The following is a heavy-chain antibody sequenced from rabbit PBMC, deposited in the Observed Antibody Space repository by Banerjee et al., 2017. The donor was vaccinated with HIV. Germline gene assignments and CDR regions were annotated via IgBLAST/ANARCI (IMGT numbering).Heavy chain of an antibody. CDR3: ARAGSTYATGAFDP. CDR2: IDAGSTST. D-gene: IGHD8-1*01. V-gene: IGHV1S45*01. J-gene: IGHJ2*01. CDR1: GFDFSSYG. Sequence: QEQLVESGGGLVQPGGSLTLSCKGSGFDFSSYGVGWVRQAPGKGLEWIACIDAGSTSTYYANWAKGRFTISKTSSTTVTLQMTSLTAADTATYFCARAGSTYATGAFDPWGQGTLVTVS.